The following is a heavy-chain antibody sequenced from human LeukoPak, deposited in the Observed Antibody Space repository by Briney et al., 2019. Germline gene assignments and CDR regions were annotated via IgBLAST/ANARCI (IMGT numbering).Heavy chain of an antibody. CDR3: ARSYRWTAAATLYYYYGMDV. CDR2: MYDSGST. Sequence: PSETLSLTCTVSGGSISSGGYYWSWIRQHPGKGMEWIGYMYDSGSTYYNPSLKSRVTISVDTSKNQFSLKLSSVTAADTAVYYCARSYRWTAAATLYYYYGMDVWGQGTTVTVSS. J-gene: IGHJ6*02. D-gene: IGHD2-15*01. CDR1: GGSISSGGYY. V-gene: IGHV4-31*03.